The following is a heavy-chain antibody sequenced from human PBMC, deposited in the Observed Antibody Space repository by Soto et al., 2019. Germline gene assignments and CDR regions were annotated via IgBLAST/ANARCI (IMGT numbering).Heavy chain of an antibody. CDR2: IIPIFGTA. CDR1: GGTFSSYA. D-gene: IGHD3-22*01. V-gene: IGHV1-69*13. CDR3: AREGNYYDSSGYPRLDY. J-gene: IGHJ4*02. Sequence: ASVKVSCKASGGTFSSYAISWVRQAPGQGLEWMGGIIPIFGTANYAQKFQGRVTITADESTSTAYMELSSLRSEDTAVYYCAREGNYYDSSGYPRLDYWGQGTLVTVSS.